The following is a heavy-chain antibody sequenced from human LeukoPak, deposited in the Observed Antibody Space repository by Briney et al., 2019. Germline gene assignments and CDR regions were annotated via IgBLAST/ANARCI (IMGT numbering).Heavy chain of an antibody. D-gene: IGHD3-10*01. V-gene: IGHV3-66*01. J-gene: IGHJ4*02. CDR1: GFTVSSDY. CDR3: AREKRYYYGSGSYLDY. CDR2: IYSGGST. Sequence: GGSLRLSCAASGFTVSSDYMSWVRQAPGKGLEWVSVIYSGGSTYYADSVKGRFTISRDNSKNTLYLQMNSLRAEDTAVYYCAREKRYYYGSGSYLDYWGQGTLVTVSS.